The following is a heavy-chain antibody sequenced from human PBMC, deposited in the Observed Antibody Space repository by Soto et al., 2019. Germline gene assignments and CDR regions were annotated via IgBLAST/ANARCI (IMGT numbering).Heavy chain of an antibody. CDR3: AREGGYSGYDLYYYYGMDV. D-gene: IGHD5-12*01. Sequence: ASVKVSCKASGYTFTSYGISWVRQAPGQGLEWMGWISAYNGNTNYAQKLQGRVIMTTDTSTSTAYMELRSLRSDDTAVYYCAREGGYSGYDLYYYYGMDVWGQGTTVTVSS. CDR1: GYTFTSYG. CDR2: ISAYNGNT. J-gene: IGHJ6*02. V-gene: IGHV1-18*01.